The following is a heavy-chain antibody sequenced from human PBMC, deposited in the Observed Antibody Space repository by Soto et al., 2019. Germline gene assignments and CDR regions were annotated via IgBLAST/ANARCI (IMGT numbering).Heavy chain of an antibody. Sequence: SETLSLTCAVYGGSFSGYYWSWIRQPPGKGLEWIGEINHSGSTNYNPSLKSRVTISVDTSKNQFSLKLSSVTAVDTAVYYCARRGCMDVWGQGTTVTVSS. CDR1: GGSFSGYY. V-gene: IGHV4-34*01. J-gene: IGHJ6*02. CDR3: ARRGCMDV. D-gene: IGHD3-10*01. CDR2: INHSGST.